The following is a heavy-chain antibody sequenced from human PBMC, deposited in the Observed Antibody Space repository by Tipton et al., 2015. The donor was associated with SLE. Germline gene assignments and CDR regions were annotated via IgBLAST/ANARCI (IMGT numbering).Heavy chain of an antibody. J-gene: IGHJ3*02. CDR2: IYPGDSES. Sequence: VQLVQSGAEVKKAGESLKISCKGSGYSFASYWIGWVRQMPGKGLEWMGTIYPGDSESRYSPSFQGQVTISGDNSITTAYLQWSSLKASDTAIFYCARQMATIRGAFDIWGQGTMVTVSS. D-gene: IGHD5-24*01. CDR3: ARQMATIRGAFDI. CDR1: GYSFASYW. V-gene: IGHV5-51*01.